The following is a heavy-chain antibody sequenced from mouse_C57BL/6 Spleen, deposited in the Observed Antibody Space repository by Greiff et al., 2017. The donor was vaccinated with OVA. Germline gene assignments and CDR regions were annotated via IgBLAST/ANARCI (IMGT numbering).Heavy chain of an antibody. Sequence: VQLQQSGAELVRPGASVTLSCKASGYTFTDYEMHWVKQTPVHGLEWIGAIDPETGGTAYNQKFKGKAILTADKSSSTAYMELRSLTSEDSAVYSCTSPFYYDYDGFAYWGQGTLVTVSA. V-gene: IGHV1-15*01. D-gene: IGHD2-4*01. CDR2: IDPETGGT. J-gene: IGHJ3*01. CDR1: GYTFTDYE. CDR3: TSPFYYDYDGFAY.